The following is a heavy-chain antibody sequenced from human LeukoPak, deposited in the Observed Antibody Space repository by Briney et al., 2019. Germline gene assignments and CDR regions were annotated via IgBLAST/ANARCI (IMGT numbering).Heavy chain of an antibody. J-gene: IGHJ4*02. CDR2: IYYSGST. CDR3: ARVLPLLWFGELLPTGGFDY. V-gene: IGHV4-59*01. Sequence: KPSETLSLTCTVSGGSISSYYWSWIRQPPGKGLEWIGYIYYSGSTNYNPSLKSRVTISVDTSKNQFSPKLSSVTAADTAVYYCARVLPLLWFGELLPTGGFDYWGQGTLVTVSS. CDR1: GGSISSYY. D-gene: IGHD3-10*01.